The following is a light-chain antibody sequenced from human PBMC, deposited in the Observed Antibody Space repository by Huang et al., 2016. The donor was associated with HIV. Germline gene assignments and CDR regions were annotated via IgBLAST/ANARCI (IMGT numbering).Light chain of an antibody. J-gene: IGKJ3*01. Sequence: EIVMTQSPATLSVSPGERATLSCRASQSVSSNLAWYQQKTGQAPRLLIYGASTRATGIPARFIGGGSGTEFTLTISSLQSEDFAVYYCQQYNNWPPFTFGPGTKVDIK. CDR1: QSVSSN. V-gene: IGKV3-15*01. CDR3: QQYNNWPPFT. CDR2: GAS.